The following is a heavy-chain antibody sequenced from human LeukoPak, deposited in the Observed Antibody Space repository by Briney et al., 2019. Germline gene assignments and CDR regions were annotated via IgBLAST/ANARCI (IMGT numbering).Heavy chain of an antibody. CDR3: ARAHYGSGWGVTHYVDY. CDR1: GGSISSGAYY. J-gene: IGHJ4*02. D-gene: IGHD3-10*01. CDR2: IYHSGST. Sequence: PSQTLSLTCTVSGGSISSGAYYWSWVRQPPGKGLEWIGYIYHSGSTYYNPSLKSRVTISVDRSKNQFSLKLSSVTAADTAVYYCARAHYGSGWGVTHYVDYWGQGTLVTVSS. V-gene: IGHV4-30-2*01.